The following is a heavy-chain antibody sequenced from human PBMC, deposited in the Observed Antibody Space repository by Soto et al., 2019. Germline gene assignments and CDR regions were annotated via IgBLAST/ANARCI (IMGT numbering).Heavy chain of an antibody. V-gene: IGHV3-9*01. D-gene: IGHD2-21*01. J-gene: IGHJ4*02. CDR2: IYWNSAMI. CDR3: IREIDARALDN. Sequence: PGGSPRLACAGCGLNIPNREVAWVLQAPAKGLEWVSGIYWNSAMIDYADSVKGRFTISRDNAKNSLYLQMNSLKTEYTAFYYCIREIDARALDNWGQGTLVTVSS. CDR1: GLNIPNRE.